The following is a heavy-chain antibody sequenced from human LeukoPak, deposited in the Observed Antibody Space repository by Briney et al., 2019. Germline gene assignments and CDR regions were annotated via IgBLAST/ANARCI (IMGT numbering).Heavy chain of an antibody. V-gene: IGHV3-21*01. Sequence: GGSLRLSCAASGFTFSSYSMNWVRQAPGKGLEWVASIISISSHIYYADSLKGRFTTSRDNAKNSFYLQLNSLRAEDTAVYYCARTRAPSNGRVLYYMDVWGKGTTVTVSS. D-gene: IGHD2-2*01. CDR2: IISISSHI. J-gene: IGHJ6*03. CDR3: ARTRAPSNGRVLYYMDV. CDR1: GFTFSSYS.